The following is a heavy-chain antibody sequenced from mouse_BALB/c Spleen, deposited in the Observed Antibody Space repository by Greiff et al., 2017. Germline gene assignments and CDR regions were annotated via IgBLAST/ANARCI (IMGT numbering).Heavy chain of an antibody. V-gene: IGHV5-17*02. J-gene: IGHJ4*01. CDR2: ISSGSSTI. CDR1: GFTFSSFG. CDR3: ARSKGNPYAMDY. Sequence: EVKLMESGGGLVQPGGSRKLSCAASGFTFSSFGMHWVRQAPEKGLEWVAYISSGSSTIYYADTVKGRFTISRDNPKNTLFLQMTSLRSEDTAMYYCARSKGNPYAMDYWGQGTSVTVSS. D-gene: IGHD2-1*01.